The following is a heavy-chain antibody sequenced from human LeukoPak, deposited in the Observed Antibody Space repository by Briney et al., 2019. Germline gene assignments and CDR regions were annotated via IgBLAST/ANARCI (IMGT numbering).Heavy chain of an antibody. CDR1: GFTFSNAW. D-gene: IGHD2-2*01. V-gene: IGHV3-15*01. Sequence: GGSLRLSCAASGFTFSNAWMSWVRQAPGKGLEWVGRIKSKTDGGTTDYAAPVKGRFTISRDDSKNTLYLQVNSLKTEDTAVYYCTRGVVPAAKSDYWGQGTLVTVSS. CDR3: TRGVVPAAKSDY. CDR2: IKSKTDGGTT. J-gene: IGHJ4*02.